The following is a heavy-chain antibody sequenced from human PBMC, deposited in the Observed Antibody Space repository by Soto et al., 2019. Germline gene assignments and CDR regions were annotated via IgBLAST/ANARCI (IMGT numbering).Heavy chain of an antibody. CDR1: GFTFSSYA. CDR3: ASPGSGSYSGYFDY. CDR2: ISYDGSNK. J-gene: IGHJ4*02. V-gene: IGHV3-30-3*01. D-gene: IGHD3-10*01. Sequence: XGSLRLSCSASGFTFSSYAMHWVRQAPGKGLDWVAVISYDGSNKYYADSVKGRLTISRDNSKNTLYLQMNSLRAEDTAVYYCASPGSGSYSGYFDYRGQGTLVTVSS.